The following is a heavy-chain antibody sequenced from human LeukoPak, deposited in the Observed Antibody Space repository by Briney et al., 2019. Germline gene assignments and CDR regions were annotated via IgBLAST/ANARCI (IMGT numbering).Heavy chain of an antibody. CDR3: ARHPRDGYNYFWFDP. V-gene: IGHV4-59*08. J-gene: IGHJ5*02. Sequence: SETLSLTCTVSGGSISSYYWSWIRQPPGKGLEWIGYIYYSGSTNYNPSLKSRVTISVDTSKNQFSLKLSSVTAADTAVYYCARHPRDGYNYFWFDPWGQGTLVIVSS. D-gene: IGHD5-24*01. CDR2: IYYSGST. CDR1: GGSISSYY.